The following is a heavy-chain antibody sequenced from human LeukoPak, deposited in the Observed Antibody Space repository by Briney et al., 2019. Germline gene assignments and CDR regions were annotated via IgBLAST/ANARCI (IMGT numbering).Heavy chain of an antibody. CDR3: AQDGGGFDY. CDR2: IRYDGSNK. CDR1: GFTFSSYG. V-gene: IGHV3-30*02. D-gene: IGHD3-16*01. Sequence: GGSLRLSCAASGFTFSSYGMHWVRQAPGKGLEWVAFIRYDGSNKYYADCVKGGFTISRENSKNTLYLQMNSLRAEDTAVYYWAQDGGGFDYWGQGTLVTVSS. J-gene: IGHJ4*02.